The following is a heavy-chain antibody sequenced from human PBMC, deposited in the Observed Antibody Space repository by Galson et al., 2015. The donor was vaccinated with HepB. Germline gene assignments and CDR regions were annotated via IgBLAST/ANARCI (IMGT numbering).Heavy chain of an antibody. CDR2: ISSYNGHT. CDR1: GYTFTSYG. J-gene: IGHJ4*02. V-gene: IGHV1-18*01. CDR3: ARVYNSGWYGHFDY. Sequence: SVKVSCKAYGYTFTSYGISWVRQAPGHGLQWMGWISSYNGHTNYPQHLQGRVTMTTDTSTSTAYMDLRSLRSDDTAVYYCARVYNSGWYGHFDYWGQGTLVTVSS. D-gene: IGHD6-19*01.